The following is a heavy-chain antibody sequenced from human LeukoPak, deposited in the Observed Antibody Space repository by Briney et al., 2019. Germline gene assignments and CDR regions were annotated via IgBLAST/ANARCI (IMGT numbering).Heavy chain of an antibody. CDR2: IYHSGST. Sequence: SETLSLTCTVSGYSISSGYYWGWIRQPPGKGPEWIGSIYHSGSTYYNPSLKSRVTISVDTSKNQFSLKLSSVTAADTAVYYCARVATRGPPGYWGQGALVTVSS. CDR1: GYSISSGYY. CDR3: ARVATRGPPGY. V-gene: IGHV4-38-2*02. D-gene: IGHD5-12*01. J-gene: IGHJ4*02.